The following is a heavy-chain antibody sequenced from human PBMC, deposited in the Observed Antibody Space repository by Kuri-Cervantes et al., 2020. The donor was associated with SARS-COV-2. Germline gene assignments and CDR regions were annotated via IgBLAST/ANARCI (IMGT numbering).Heavy chain of an antibody. V-gene: IGHV3-11*01. CDR1: GFTFNDYC. Sequence: GGSLSPPCAASGFTFNDYCRGWIRQAPGKGLEWVSYISSSGNNMYYADSVKGRFTISRDDATNSLHLQLNSLRAEDTALYYCAKDSEHQLLYVGSAEYFQHWGQGTLVTVSS. CDR2: ISSSGNNM. CDR3: AKDSEHQLLYVGSAEYFQH. J-gene: IGHJ1*01. D-gene: IGHD2-2*02.